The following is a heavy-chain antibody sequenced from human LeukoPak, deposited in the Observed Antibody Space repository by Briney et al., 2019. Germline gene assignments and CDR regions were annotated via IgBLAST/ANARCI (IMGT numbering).Heavy chain of an antibody. CDR3: ARGSISVAAAGRIDY. D-gene: IGHD6-13*01. J-gene: IGHJ4*02. CDR2: ISSGGNTL. V-gene: IGHV3-11*01. CDR1: GFTFSDYY. Sequence: PGGSLTLSCAASGFTFSDYYMSWIRQAPGKGLEWVSYISSGGNTLYYADSVKGRFTISRDNAKNSLYLQMNSLRAEDTAVYYCARGSISVAAAGRIDYWGQGTLVTVSS.